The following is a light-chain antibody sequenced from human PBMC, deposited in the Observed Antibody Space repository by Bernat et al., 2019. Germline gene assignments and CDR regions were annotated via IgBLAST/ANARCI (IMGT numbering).Light chain of an antibody. V-gene: IGKV3-11*01. Sequence: EIVLTQSPATLSLSPGERATLSCRASQSVSSYLAWYQQKPGQAPRLLIYAASNRATGIPARFSGSGSGTDFTLTISSLEPEDFAVYYCLQRSDWPRTFGQGTKLEIQ. J-gene: IGKJ2*01. CDR2: AAS. CDR1: QSVSSY. CDR3: LQRSDWPRT.